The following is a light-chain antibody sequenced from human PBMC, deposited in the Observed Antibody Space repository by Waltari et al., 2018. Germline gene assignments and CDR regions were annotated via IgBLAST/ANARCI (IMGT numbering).Light chain of an antibody. V-gene: IGLV1-44*01. CDR3: VAWDDTLSGMV. Sequence: QSVLTQPPSASGTPGQRVTISCSGSSSNIGGHIVNWYRQVPGTAPKLLIHSNGLRPSGVPDRFSGSKSGTSASLAISGLQSEDEADYYCVAWDDTLSGMVFGGGTKLTVL. J-gene: IGLJ3*02. CDR2: SNG. CDR1: SSNIGGHI.